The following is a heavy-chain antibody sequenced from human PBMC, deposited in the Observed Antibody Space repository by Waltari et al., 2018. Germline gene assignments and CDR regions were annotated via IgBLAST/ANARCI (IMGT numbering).Heavy chain of an antibody. CDR2: VYSSGRT. J-gene: IGHJ4*02. V-gene: IGHV4-4*07. CDR1: GGSTPGYY. CDR3: TRELVVGIVFEY. D-gene: IGHD1-1*01. Sequence: QVQLQESGPGLVKPSETLSLTCTVPGGSTPGYYWSWIRQPAGMRLEWMGRVYSSGRTMYNPSLKSRVTMAVESKNQLSLKLSSVTAADTAVYYCTRELVVGIVFEYWGQGTLVTVSS.